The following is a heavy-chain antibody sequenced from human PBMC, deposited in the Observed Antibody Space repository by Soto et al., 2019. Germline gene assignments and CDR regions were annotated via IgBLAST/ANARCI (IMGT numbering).Heavy chain of an antibody. V-gene: IGHV1-18*01. CDR2: ISAYNGNT. CDR1: GYTFTSYG. Sequence: ASVKVSCKASGYTFTSYGISWVRQAPGQGLEWMGWISAYNGNTNYAQKLQGRVTMTTDTSTSTAYMELRSLRSDDTAVYYCARVDEGCQLLYYFDYWGQGTLVTVSS. D-gene: IGHD2-2*01. J-gene: IGHJ4*02. CDR3: ARVDEGCQLLYYFDY.